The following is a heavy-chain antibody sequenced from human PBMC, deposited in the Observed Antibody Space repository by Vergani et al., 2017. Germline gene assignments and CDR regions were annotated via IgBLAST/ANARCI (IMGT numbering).Heavy chain of an antibody. V-gene: IGHV4-59*12. Sequence: QVHLQEAGPGLVKPAETLSLTCTVSGDSMNNYYWSWIRQPPGKGLEWIGEINQSGSTNYNPSLKSRVTISVDTSKNQFSLKLSSVTAADTAVYYCARGRGYCSSTSCYYFDYWGQGTLVTVSS. CDR2: INQSGST. CDR3: ARGRGYCSSTSCYYFDY. CDR1: GDSMNNYY. J-gene: IGHJ4*02. D-gene: IGHD2-2*01.